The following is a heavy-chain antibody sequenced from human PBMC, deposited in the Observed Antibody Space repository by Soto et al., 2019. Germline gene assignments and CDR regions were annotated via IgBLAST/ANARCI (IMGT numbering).Heavy chain of an antibody. J-gene: IGHJ4*02. CDR1: GGSISSHY. CDR3: ARGGSSGWSYFDY. Sequence: KPSETLSLTCTVSGGSISSHYWTWMRQPPGKGLECIGYIYSSGSTNYNPSLKSRVTISIDTSKSQFSLKVSSVTAADTAVYYCARGGSSGWSYFDYWGQGTLVTVSS. V-gene: IGHV4-59*11. D-gene: IGHD6-19*01. CDR2: IYSSGST.